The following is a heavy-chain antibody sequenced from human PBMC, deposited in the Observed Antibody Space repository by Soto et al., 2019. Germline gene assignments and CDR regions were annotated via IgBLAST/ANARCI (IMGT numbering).Heavy chain of an antibody. J-gene: IGHJ6*02. D-gene: IGHD6-13*01. CDR3: ARRGYSSSWDYYYYYGMDV. CDR2: MNPNSGNT. CDR1: GYTFTSYD. Sequence: QVQLVQSGAEVKKPGASVKVSCKASGYTFTSYDINWVRQATGQGLEWMGWMNPNSGNTGYAQKFQGRVTMTRNTAISTADMELSSRRAEDTAVYYGARRGYSSSWDYYYYYGMDVWGQGTTVTVSS. V-gene: IGHV1-8*01.